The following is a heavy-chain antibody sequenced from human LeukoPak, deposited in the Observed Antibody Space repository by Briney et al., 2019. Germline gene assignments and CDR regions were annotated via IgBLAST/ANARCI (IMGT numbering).Heavy chain of an antibody. J-gene: IGHJ6*02. CDR1: GFTFSSYW. D-gene: IGHD3-16*01. V-gene: IGHV3-7*03. CDR2: INHNGNVN. Sequence: GGSLRLSRAASGFTFSSYWMNWARQAPGKGLEWVASINHNGNVNYYVYSVKGRFTISRDNAKNSLYLQMSNLRAEDTAVYFCARGGGLDVWGQGATVTVSS. CDR3: ARGGGLDV.